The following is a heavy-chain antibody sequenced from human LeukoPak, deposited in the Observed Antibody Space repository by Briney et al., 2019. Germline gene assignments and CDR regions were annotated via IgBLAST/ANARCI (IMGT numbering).Heavy chain of an antibody. CDR1: GFTFSSYS. CDR2: ISSSSYI. V-gene: IGHV3-21*01. CDR3: AGYSSSWYGEDWFDP. J-gene: IGHJ5*02. Sequence: GGSLRLSCAASGFTFSSYSMSWVRQAPGKGLEWVSSISSSSYIYYADSVKGRFTISRDNAKNSLYLQMNSLRAEDTAVYYCAGYSSSWYGEDWFDPWGQGTLVTVSS. D-gene: IGHD6-13*01.